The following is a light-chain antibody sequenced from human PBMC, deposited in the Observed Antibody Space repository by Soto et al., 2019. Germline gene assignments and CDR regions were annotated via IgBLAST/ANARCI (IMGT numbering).Light chain of an antibody. CDR2: DAS. Sequence: EIVLTQSPGTLSLSLGERATLTCRASHSVSSSYLAWYQQKPGQAPRLLMYDASSRATDIPDRFSGSGSGTDFTLTISSLEAKDFAVYYCQQFGTSFPYTFGQGTKLDIK. V-gene: IGKV3-20*01. J-gene: IGKJ2*01. CDR3: QQFGTSFPYT. CDR1: HSVSSSY.